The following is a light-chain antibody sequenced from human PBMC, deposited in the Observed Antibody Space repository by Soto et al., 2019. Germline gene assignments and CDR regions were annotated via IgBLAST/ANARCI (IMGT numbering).Light chain of an antibody. CDR2: AAC. CDR1: QGISSY. V-gene: IGKV1-9*01. CDR3: QQLNSYPVS. J-gene: IGKJ4*01. Sequence: DIQLTQSPSFLSASVGDRVTITCRASQGISSYLAWYQQKPGKAPKLLIYAACTLQSEVPSRFSGSGSGTEFTLSISSLKPEDFATYYCQQLNSYPVSFGGGSKVEIK.